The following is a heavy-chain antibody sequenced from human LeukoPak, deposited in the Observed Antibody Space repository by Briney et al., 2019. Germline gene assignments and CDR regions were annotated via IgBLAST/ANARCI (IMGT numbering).Heavy chain of an antibody. Sequence: SETLSLTCTVSGGSISSSSYYWGWIRQPPGKGLEWIGSIYYSGSTYYNPSLKSRVTISVDTSKNQFSLRLSSVTAADTAVYYCARDRSGIAAAGDYWGQGTLVTVSS. V-gene: IGHV4-39*07. CDR2: IYYSGST. J-gene: IGHJ4*02. D-gene: IGHD6-13*01. CDR1: GGSISSSSYY. CDR3: ARDRSGIAAAGDY.